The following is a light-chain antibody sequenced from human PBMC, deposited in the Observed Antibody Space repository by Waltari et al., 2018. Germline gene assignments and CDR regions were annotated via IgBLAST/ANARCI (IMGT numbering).Light chain of an antibody. V-gene: IGLV3-19*01. CDR1: SLRSYY. Sequence: SSELTQDPAVSVAMGQTVRITCQGDSLRSYYASWYQQRPGQAPILVMYDKNNRPSGVPDRLSGSSSDNTASLTSTGAQAEDEASYYCHSRDASGVGGSFGGGTKLTVL. J-gene: IGLJ2*01. CDR2: DKN. CDR3: HSRDASGVGGS.